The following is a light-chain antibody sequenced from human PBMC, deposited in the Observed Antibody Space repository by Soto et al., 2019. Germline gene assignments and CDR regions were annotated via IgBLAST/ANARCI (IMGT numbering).Light chain of an antibody. CDR2: EVS. Sequence: DIVMTQTPLSLPVTPGEPASISCRSSQSLLDSDDGDTFLDWYLQKPGQSPQLLIYEVSNRFSGVPDRFSGSGSGTDFTLKISRVEAEDVGVYYCMQSIQLPLTSGGGTKVDIK. V-gene: IGKV2D-29*02. J-gene: IGKJ4*01. CDR3: MQSIQLPLT. CDR1: QSLLDSDDGDTF.